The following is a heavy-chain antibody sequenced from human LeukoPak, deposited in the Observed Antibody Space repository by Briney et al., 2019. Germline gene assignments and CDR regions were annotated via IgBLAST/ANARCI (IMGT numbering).Heavy chain of an antibody. Sequence: SETLSLTCAVYGGSFSGYYWSWIRQPPGKGLEWIGEINHSGSTNYNPSLKSRVTISVDTSKNQFSLKLSSVTAADTAVYYCARRRGNYYDSSGYYYHKYYFDYWGQGTLVTVSS. J-gene: IGHJ4*02. CDR3: ARRRGNYYDSSGYYYHKYYFDY. CDR1: GGSFSGYY. D-gene: IGHD3-22*01. V-gene: IGHV4-34*01. CDR2: INHSGST.